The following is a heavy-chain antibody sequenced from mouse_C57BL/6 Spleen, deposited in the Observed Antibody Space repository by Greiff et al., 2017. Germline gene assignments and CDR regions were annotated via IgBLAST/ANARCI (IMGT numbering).Heavy chain of an antibody. CDR2: IDPSDSYT. J-gene: IGHJ2*01. Sequence: VQLQQPGAELVKPGASVKLSCKASGYTFTSYWMQWVKQRPGQGLEWIGEIDPSDSYTNYNQKFKGKATLTVDTSSSTAYMQLSSLTSEDSAVYYCARAPRFDYWGQGTTLTVSS. CDR3: ARAPRFDY. V-gene: IGHV1-50*01. CDR1: GYTFTSYW.